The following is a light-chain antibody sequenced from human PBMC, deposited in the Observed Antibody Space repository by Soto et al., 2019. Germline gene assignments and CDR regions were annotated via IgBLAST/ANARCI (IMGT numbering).Light chain of an antibody. J-gene: IGKJ1*01. Sequence: EIVLTQSPGTLSLSPGERATLSCRASQRVCNRCLAWYKQIPGQAPRLLIYGASSRATGIPDRFSGSGSGTDFTLTISRVEPEDFAVYYCQQSGTFGQGTKVEIK. V-gene: IGKV3-20*01. CDR3: QQSGT. CDR2: GAS. CDR1: QRVCNRC.